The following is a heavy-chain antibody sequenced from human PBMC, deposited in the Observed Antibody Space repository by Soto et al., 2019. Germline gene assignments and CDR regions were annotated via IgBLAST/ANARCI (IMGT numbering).Heavy chain of an antibody. V-gene: IGHV3-21*01. CDR1: GFTFSSYS. CDR2: ISSSSSYI. D-gene: IGHD2-2*01. CDR3: AREYCSSTSCHDAFDI. J-gene: IGHJ3*02. Sequence: GGSLRLSCAASGFTFSSYSMNWVRQAPGKGLELVSSISSSSSYIYYADSVKGRFTISRDNAKNSLYLQMNSLRAEDTAVYYCAREYCSSTSCHDAFDIWGQGTMVTVSS.